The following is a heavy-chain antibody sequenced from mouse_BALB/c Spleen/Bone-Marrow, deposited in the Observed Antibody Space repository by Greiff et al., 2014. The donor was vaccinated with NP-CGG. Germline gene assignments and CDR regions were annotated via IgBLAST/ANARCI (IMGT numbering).Heavy chain of an antibody. CDR3: ARFGYSFAY. D-gene: IGHD2-3*01. CDR1: GYTFTSYW. J-gene: IGHJ3*01. Sequence: QVQLQQPGAELARPGASVQLSCKASGYTFTSYWMQWVKQRPGQGLEWIGTIYPGDGDTRYTQKFKGKATLTADKSSSTAYMQLSSLASEDSAVYYCARFGYSFAYWGQGTLVTVSA. V-gene: IGHV1-87*01. CDR2: IYPGDGDT.